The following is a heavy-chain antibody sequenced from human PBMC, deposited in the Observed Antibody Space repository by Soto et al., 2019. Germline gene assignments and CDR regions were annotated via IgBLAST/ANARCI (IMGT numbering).Heavy chain of an antibody. J-gene: IGHJ4*02. V-gene: IGHV3-33*01. CDR1: GFTFSSYG. CDR3: ARDIDYGDSYYFDY. CDR2: IWYDGSNK. Sequence: GGSLRLSCAASGFTFSSYGMHWVRQAPGKGLEWVAVIWYDGSNKYYADSVKGRFTISRDNSKNTLYLQMNSLRAEDTAVYYCARDIDYGDSYYFDYWGQGTLVTVSS. D-gene: IGHD4-17*01.